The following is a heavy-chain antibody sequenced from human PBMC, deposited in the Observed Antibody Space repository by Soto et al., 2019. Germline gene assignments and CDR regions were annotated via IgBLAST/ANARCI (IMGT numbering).Heavy chain of an antibody. D-gene: IGHD3-9*01. CDR1: GGSISSGEYY. J-gene: IGHJ5*02. Sequence: SEPLSHTCTVSGGSISSGEYYWSRIRQHPGKGLELIEYIYYSGSTYYNPSLKSRVTISVDTSKNQFSLKLSSVTAADTAVYYCARAHDVLTGYSPTGPAWGQGTLVTVSS. V-gene: IGHV4-31*03. CDR2: IYYSGST. CDR3: ARAHDVLTGYSPTGPA.